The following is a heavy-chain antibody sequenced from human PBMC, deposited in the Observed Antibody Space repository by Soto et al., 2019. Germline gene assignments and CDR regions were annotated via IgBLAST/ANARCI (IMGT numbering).Heavy chain of an antibody. Sequence: QITLKESGPTLVKPTQTLTLTCTFSGFSLSTSGVGVGWIRQPPGTALEWLALIYCDDDKRYSPSLKSRLTITQDPSKNQVVLTMTNMDPVDTATYYCAPRRRGSYFDYWGQGTLVTVSS. J-gene: IGHJ4*02. CDR1: GFSLSTSGVG. V-gene: IGHV2-5*02. D-gene: IGHD3-16*01. CDR3: APRRRGSYFDY. CDR2: IYCDDDK.